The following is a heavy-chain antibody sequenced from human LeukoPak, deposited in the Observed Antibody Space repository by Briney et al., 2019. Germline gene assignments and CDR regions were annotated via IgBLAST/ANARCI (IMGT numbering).Heavy chain of an antibody. D-gene: IGHD2-15*01. CDR2: ISYSGTT. Sequence: SEALSLTCTVTGRSIRPYHWSWLRAPPGEGVEGDGYISYSGTTNYNTSLQSRVTISVDTSKTPASLKVSSVTAADTAVYYCARAACCGGSCYNFDYWGQGTLVTVSS. V-gene: IGHV4-59*01. J-gene: IGHJ4*02. CDR3: ARAACCGGSCYNFDY. CDR1: GRSIRPYH.